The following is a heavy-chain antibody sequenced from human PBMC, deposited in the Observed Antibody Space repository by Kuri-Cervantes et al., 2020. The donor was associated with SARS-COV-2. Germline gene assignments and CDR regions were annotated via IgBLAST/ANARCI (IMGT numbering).Heavy chain of an antibody. J-gene: IGHJ4*02. CDR3: ARDLDDYGDSPGY. Sequence: SETLSLTCTVSGGSISSHYWSWIRQPPGKGLEWIGYIYYSGSTNYNPSLKSRVTISVDTSKNQFSLKLSSVTAADTAVYYCARDLDDYGDSPGYWGQGTLVTDSS. CDR2: IYYSGST. CDR1: GGSISSHY. V-gene: IGHV4-59*11. D-gene: IGHD4-17*01.